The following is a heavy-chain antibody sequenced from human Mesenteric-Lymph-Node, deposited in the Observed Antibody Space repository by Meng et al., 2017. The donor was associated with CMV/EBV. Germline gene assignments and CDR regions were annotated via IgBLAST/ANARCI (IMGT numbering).Heavy chain of an antibody. CDR3: AREDYYDGSADY. CDR2: INQAGTEK. CDR1: GFTFSSYS. D-gene: IGHD3-22*01. Sequence: GESLKISCAASGFTFSSYSMNWVRQAPGKGLEWVANINQAGTEKYYVDSVKGRFTISRDNAKKSLYLQMNSLRAEDTAVYYCAREDYYDGSADYWGQGTLVTVSS. J-gene: IGHJ4*02. V-gene: IGHV3-7*01.